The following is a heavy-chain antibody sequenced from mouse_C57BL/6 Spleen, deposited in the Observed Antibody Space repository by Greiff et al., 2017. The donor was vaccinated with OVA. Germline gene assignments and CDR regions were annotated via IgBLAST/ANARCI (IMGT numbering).Heavy chain of an antibody. J-gene: IGHJ4*01. CDR2: IDPSDSYT. Sequence: QVQLQQPGAELVKPGASVKLSCKASGYTFTSYWMQWVKHRPGQGLEWIGEIDPSDSYTNYNQKFKGKATLTVDTSSSTAYMQLSSLTSEDSAVYYCARYYYGSSYGYAMDYWGQGTSVTVSS. D-gene: IGHD1-1*01. CDR3: ARYYYGSSYGYAMDY. CDR1: GYTFTSYW. V-gene: IGHV1-50*01.